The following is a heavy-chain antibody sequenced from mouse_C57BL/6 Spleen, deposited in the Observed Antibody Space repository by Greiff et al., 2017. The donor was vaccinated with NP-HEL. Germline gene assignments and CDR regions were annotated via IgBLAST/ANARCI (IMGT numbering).Heavy chain of an antibody. CDR2: IDPNSGGT. CDR1: GYTFTSYW. D-gene: IGHD1-1*01. Sequence: QVQLKQPGAELVKPGASVKLSCKASGYTFTSYWMHWVKQRPGRGLEWIGRIDPNSGGTKYNEKFKSKATLTVDKPSSTAYMQLSSLTSEDSAVYYCARRYYCGSSYGYFDDWGTGTTVTVSS. J-gene: IGHJ1*03. CDR3: ARRYYCGSSYGYFDD. V-gene: IGHV1-72*01.